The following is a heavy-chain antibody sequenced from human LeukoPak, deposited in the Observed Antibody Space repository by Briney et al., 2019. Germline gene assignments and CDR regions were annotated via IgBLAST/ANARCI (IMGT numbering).Heavy chain of an antibody. D-gene: IGHD3-22*01. V-gene: IGHV1-2*02. CDR1: GYTFTGYY. CDR2: TNPNSGGT. J-gene: IGHJ4*02. CDR3: ARGSEYDSSGYADY. Sequence: GASVKVSCKASGYTFTGYYMHWVRQAPGQGLEWMGWTNPNSGGTNYAQKFQGRVTMTRDTSISTAYMELSRLRSDDTAVYYCARGSEYDSSGYADYWGQGTLVTVSS.